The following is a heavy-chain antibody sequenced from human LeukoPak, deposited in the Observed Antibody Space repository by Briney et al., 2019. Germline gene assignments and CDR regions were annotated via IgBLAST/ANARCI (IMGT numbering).Heavy chain of an antibody. V-gene: IGHV3-21*01. D-gene: IGHD2-15*01. J-gene: IGHJ3*02. CDR3: ARLGYGSGGSCDAGAFDI. CDR2: ISSSSYYI. Sequence: GGSLRLSCAASGFTLSSYSMNWVRQAPGKGLEWVSSISSSSYYIFYADSVEGRFTISRDNAKNSLFLQMNSLRAEDTAVYYCARLGYGSGGSCDAGAFDICGQGTMVTVSS. CDR1: GFTLSSYS.